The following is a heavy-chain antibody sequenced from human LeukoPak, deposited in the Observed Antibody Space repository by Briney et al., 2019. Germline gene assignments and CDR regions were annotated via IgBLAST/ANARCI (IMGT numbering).Heavy chain of an antibody. CDR2: ISSSGSYI. CDR1: RFTFSSYS. V-gene: IGHV3-21*01. Sequence: GGSLRLSCAASRFTFSSYSMNWVRQAPGKGLEWVSSISSSGSYIYYADSVKGRFTISRDNAKNSLYLQMNSLRAEDTAVYYCARAKAGSSWKGSWKKYYYMDVWGKGTTVTVSS. D-gene: IGHD6-13*01. CDR3: ARAKAGSSWKGSWKKYYYMDV. J-gene: IGHJ6*03.